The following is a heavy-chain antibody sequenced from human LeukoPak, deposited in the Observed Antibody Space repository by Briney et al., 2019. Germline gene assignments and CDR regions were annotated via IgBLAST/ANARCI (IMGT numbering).Heavy chain of an antibody. J-gene: IGHJ4*02. CDR3: ARSRGNSWYGFDY. D-gene: IGHD6-13*01. CDR1: GGSFSTYY. CDR2: IYSSGST. V-gene: IGHV4-59*08. Sequence: PSETLSLTCTVSGGSFSTYYWSWIRQPPGKGLEWIGYIYSSGSTNYKPSLKSQVTISVDTSKNQFSLRLNSVTAADTAVYYCARSRGNSWYGFDYWGQGTLVTVSS.